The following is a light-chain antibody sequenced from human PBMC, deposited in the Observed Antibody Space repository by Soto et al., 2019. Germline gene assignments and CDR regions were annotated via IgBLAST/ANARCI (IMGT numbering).Light chain of an antibody. V-gene: IGKV3-20*01. Sequence: EIVLTQSPGTLSLSPGERVTLSCRASQSVSSSYLAWYQQKPGQAPRLLIYGASNRATGIPDRFSGSGSGTDFTLTVSRLEPEDFAVYYCQQYGTSPWTFDQGTKVEIK. CDR1: QSVSSSY. J-gene: IGKJ1*01. CDR2: GAS. CDR3: QQYGTSPWT.